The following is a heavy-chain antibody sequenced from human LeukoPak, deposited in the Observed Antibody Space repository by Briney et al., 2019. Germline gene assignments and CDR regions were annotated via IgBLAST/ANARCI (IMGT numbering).Heavy chain of an antibody. CDR1: GFTFSSYS. J-gene: IGHJ5*02. CDR3: AKDGSGTNWFDP. CDR2: IFGGGGT. D-gene: IGHD3-10*01. Sequence: PGGSLRLSCAASGFTFSSYSMAWVRQPPGKGLEWVSVIFGGGGTYYAGSVRGRFTISRDNSQNTLFLQMNSLRAEDTAVYYCAKDGSGTNWFDPWGQGTLVTVSS. V-gene: IGHV3-53*01.